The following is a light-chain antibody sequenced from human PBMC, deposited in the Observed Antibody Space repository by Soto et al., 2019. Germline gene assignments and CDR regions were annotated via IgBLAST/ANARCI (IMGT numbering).Light chain of an antibody. J-gene: IGKJ5*01. V-gene: IGKV1-16*01. CDR1: QGISSS. CDR2: AAS. Sequence: DIQMTQSPSSLSASVGDRVTITCRASQGISSSLAWFQQKPGKAPKTLIYAASSLHSGVPSRFSGSGSGTDFTLTISRLQPEDFATYYCQHYNGYPQIFGQGTRLEIK. CDR3: QHYNGYPQI.